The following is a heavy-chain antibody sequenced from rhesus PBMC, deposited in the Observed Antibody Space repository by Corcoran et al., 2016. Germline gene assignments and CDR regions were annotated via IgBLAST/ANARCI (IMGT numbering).Heavy chain of an antibody. Sequence: QLQLQESGPGLVKPSETLSLTCAVSGYSISSGYGWTWIRQSPGKGLQWIGYISYRGSTSYNPTLKSRVTISRDTSQNQFSLKLSSVTAADTAVYYCARDPYGSSYYFDYWGQGVLVTVSS. CDR3: ARDPYGSSYYFDY. J-gene: IGHJ4*01. V-gene: IGHV4-122*02. D-gene: IGHD4-29*01. CDR1: GYSISSGYG. CDR2: ISYRGST.